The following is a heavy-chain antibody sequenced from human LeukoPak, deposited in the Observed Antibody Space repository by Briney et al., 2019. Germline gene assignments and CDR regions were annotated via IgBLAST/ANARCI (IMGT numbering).Heavy chain of an antibody. CDR3: AREFGYSYGSGFDY. CDR1: GGSISIYY. Sequence: SETLSLTCTVSGGSISIYYWSWIRQPPGKGLEWIGYIYYSGSTNYNPSLKSRVTISVDTSKNQFSLKLSSVTAADTAVYYCAREFGYSYGSGFDYWGQGTLVTVSS. J-gene: IGHJ4*02. V-gene: IGHV4-59*01. CDR2: IYYSGST. D-gene: IGHD5-18*01.